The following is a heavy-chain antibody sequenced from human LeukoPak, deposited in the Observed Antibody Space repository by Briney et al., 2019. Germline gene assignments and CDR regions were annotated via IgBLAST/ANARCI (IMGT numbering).Heavy chain of an antibody. V-gene: IGHV1-2*02. Sequence: GASVKVSCKASGFTFTDYYMHWVRQAPGQGLEWMGWINPNSGSTNYAQKFQGTVTMTRDTSISTAYMELSRLRSDDTAVYYCARDGHLSYQSIWMFPDYWGQGTRVTVSS. CDR3: ARDGHLSYQSIWMFPDY. CDR1: GFTFTDYY. CDR2: INPNSGST. D-gene: IGHD1-1*01. J-gene: IGHJ4*02.